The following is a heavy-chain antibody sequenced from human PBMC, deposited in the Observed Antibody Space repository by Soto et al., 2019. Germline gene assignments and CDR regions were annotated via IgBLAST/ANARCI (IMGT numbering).Heavy chain of an antibody. CDR3: ARTRYGDNVDY. Sequence: VQLVQSGAEVKKPGASVKVSCKASGYTFTSYDINWVRQATGQGLEWMGWMNPNSGNTGYAQKFQGRVTMTRHTYISTAYLERSSLSSEDTSVYYCARTRYGDNVDYCGQGTLGTASS. D-gene: IGHD4-17*01. CDR1: GYTFTSYD. V-gene: IGHV1-8*01. CDR2: MNPNSGNT. J-gene: IGHJ4*02.